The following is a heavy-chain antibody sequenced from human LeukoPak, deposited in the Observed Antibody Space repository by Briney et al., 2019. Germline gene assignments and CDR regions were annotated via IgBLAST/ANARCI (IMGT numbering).Heavy chain of an antibody. Sequence: RPSETLSLTCTVSGGSITSNIYYLGWIRKPPGKGLEWIGSLYYTGSTYYNPSPKSRVTISVDTSKNQVSLKLTSVPAADTAVYYCARAPDIMYAFDIWGQGTMVTVSS. CDR2: LYYTGST. D-gene: IGHD5/OR15-5a*01. J-gene: IGHJ3*02. CDR1: GGSITSNIYY. CDR3: ARAPDIMYAFDI. V-gene: IGHV4-39*01.